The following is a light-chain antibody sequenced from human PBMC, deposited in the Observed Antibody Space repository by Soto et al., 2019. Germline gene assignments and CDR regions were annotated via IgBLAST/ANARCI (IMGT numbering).Light chain of an antibody. V-gene: IGLV2-14*01. J-gene: IGLJ1*01. CDR3: SSYTSSSTYV. CDR1: SSDVGGYNY. CDR2: EVS. Sequence: QSALTQPVSVSGSPGQSITISCTGTSSDVGGYNYVSWYQQYPGKAPKLIIFEVSIRASGASNRFSGSKSGNTASLTISGLQAEDEADYYCSSYTSSSTYVFGTGTKLTVL.